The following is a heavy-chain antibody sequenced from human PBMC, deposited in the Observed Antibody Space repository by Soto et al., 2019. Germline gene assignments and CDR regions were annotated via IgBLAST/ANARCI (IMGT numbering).Heavy chain of an antibody. CDR2: ISSGGPAM. Sequence: QAGGSLRLSCAVSGFTFSNYEMNWVRPGPGQGLEWLSYISSGGPAMYNADSLKGRFTICRDNAKNSMKPQMNSPRAEDTAVYYCASRIVVVPAAISQYHYYDMDVWGQGTTVTVSS. CDR1: GFTFSNYE. CDR3: ASRIVVVPAAISQYHYYDMDV. D-gene: IGHD2-2*01. V-gene: IGHV3-48*03. J-gene: IGHJ6*02.